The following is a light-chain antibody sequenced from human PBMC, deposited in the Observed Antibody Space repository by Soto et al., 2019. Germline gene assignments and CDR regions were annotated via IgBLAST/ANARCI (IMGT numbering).Light chain of an antibody. CDR3: AAWDDSLSKV. CDR1: SSNIGSNY. CDR2: RNN. J-gene: IGLJ1*01. V-gene: IGLV1-47*01. Sequence: QPVLTQPPSASGTPGQRVTISCSGSSSNIGSNYVYWYQQLPGTAPKLLIYRNNQRPSGVPDRFSGSKSGTSASLAISGLRSDDEADYYCAAWDDSLSKVFGTGTKLTVL.